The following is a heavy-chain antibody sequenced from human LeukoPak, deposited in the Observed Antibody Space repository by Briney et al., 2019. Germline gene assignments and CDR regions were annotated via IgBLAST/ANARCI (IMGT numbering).Heavy chain of an antibody. CDR2: ISYDGSNK. Sequence: GGSPRLSCAASGFTFSSYGMHWVRQAPGKGLEWVAVISYDGSNKYYADSVKGRFTISRDNSKNTLYLQMNSLRAEDTAVYYCAKDYVVYDSSGYYFDYWGQGTLVTVSS. V-gene: IGHV3-30*18. J-gene: IGHJ4*02. D-gene: IGHD3-22*01. CDR3: AKDYVVYDSSGYYFDY. CDR1: GFTFSSYG.